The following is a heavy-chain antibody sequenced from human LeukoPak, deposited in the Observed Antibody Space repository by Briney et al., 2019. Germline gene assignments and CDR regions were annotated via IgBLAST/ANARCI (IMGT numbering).Heavy chain of an antibody. CDR1: GFTFSSYA. V-gene: IGHV3-23*01. Sequence: GGSLRLSCAASGFTFSSYAMSWVRQAPGKGLEWVSAISGSGGSTYYADSVKGRFTISRDNSKNTLYLQMNSLRAEDTAVYYCAKDLYSSSWLKSFDYWGQGTLVTVSS. CDR2: ISGSGGST. J-gene: IGHJ4*02. CDR3: AKDLYSSSWLKSFDY. D-gene: IGHD6-13*01.